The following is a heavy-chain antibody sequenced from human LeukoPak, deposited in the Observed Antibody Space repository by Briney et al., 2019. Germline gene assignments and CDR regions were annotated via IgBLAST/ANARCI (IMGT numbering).Heavy chain of an antibody. Sequence: PSETLSLTCTVSGGSISPYYWSWIRQSAGKGLEWIGLIQASGSTNYNPSLKSRLTISVDKSKKQISLKLSSVTAADTAVYYCARVLHHYDSSAYMDVWGKGTTVTVSS. CDR2: IQASGST. CDR1: GGSISPYY. D-gene: IGHD3-22*01. J-gene: IGHJ6*03. V-gene: IGHV4-4*07. CDR3: ARVLHHYDSSAYMDV.